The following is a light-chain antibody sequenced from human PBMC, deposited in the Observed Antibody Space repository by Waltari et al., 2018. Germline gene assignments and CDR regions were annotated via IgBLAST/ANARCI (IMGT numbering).Light chain of an antibody. Sequence: DIKMTQSPSSVSESVGDRVTITCRASQGINNYIAWYQAKQGKAPQLLIHTTSSLQSGVPLRFSGSGSGTDFTLTISSLQPEDFGTYYCQQANSFPLTFGGGTKVEIK. J-gene: IGKJ4*01. V-gene: IGKV1D-12*01. CDR3: QQANSFPLT. CDR1: QGINNY. CDR2: TTS.